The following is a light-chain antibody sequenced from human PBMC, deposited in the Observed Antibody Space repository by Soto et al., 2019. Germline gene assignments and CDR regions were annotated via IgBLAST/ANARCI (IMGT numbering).Light chain of an antibody. J-gene: IGKJ1*01. CDR3: HQYITLWT. CDR2: GAS. CDR1: QSVSSN. V-gene: IGKV3-15*01. Sequence: EIVMTQSPATLSVSPGERATLSCRASQSVSSNLAWYQQKPGQSPRLLIYGASTRAIGDPARFRGSGSVTDVTLTISSLQSEDFAVYYCHQYITLWTFGQGTKVEIK.